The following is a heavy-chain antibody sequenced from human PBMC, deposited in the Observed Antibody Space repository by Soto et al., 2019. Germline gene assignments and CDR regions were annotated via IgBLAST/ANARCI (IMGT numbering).Heavy chain of an antibody. CDR3: AKGGRGSYFHY. J-gene: IGHJ4*02. D-gene: IGHD1-26*01. V-gene: IGHV3-30*18. CDR2: ISYDGSNK. Sequence: QVQLVESGGGVVQPGRSLRLSCAASGFTFSSYGMHWVRQAPGKGLEWVAVISYDGSNKYYPDSVKGRFTISRDNSKNTLYLQMNSLRAEDTAVYYCAKGGRGSYFHYWGQGTLVTVSS. CDR1: GFTFSSYG.